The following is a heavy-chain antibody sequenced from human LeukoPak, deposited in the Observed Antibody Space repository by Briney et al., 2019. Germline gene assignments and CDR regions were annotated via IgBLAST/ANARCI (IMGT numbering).Heavy chain of an antibody. D-gene: IGHD4-11*01. J-gene: IGHJ4*02. Sequence: GGSLRLSCAASGLTFNTYTMHWVRQAPGRGLEWLAVISFDGSTKYYADSVRGRFAISRDNSKNTLFLQMNNLRAEDTALYYCATLVTAVTTTQFDYWGQGALVTVSS. CDR2: ISFDGSTK. V-gene: IGHV3-30*09. CDR1: GLTFNTYT. CDR3: ATLVTAVTTTQFDY.